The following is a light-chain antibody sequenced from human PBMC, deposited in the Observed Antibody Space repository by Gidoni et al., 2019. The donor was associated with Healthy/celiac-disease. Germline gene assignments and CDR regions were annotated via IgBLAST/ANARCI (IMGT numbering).Light chain of an antibody. Sequence: QSVLTQPPSVSGAPGQRVTISCNGSSSNIGAGYYLHWYQHLPGTGPKLLIYGNSNRPSGVPDRFSGSKSGTSASLAITGLQAADEADYYCQSYDSSLSGSGVFGGGTKLTVL. CDR2: GNS. CDR1: SSNIGAGYY. J-gene: IGLJ2*01. CDR3: QSYDSSLSGSGV. V-gene: IGLV1-40*01.